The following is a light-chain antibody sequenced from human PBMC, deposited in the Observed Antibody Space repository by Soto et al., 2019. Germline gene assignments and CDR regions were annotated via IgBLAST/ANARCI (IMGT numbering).Light chain of an antibody. Sequence: QSVLTQAPSVSGAPGQRVTISCTGSSSNIGAEYGIRWYQHLPGTAPKLLIYGVNSRPSGVPDRFSGSKSGSSASLAIAGLQAEDEADYYCQSYDDSLGGFYVFGAGTKVPVL. CDR1: SSNIGAEYG. CDR2: GVN. CDR3: QSYDDSLGGFYV. V-gene: IGLV1-40*01. J-gene: IGLJ1*01.